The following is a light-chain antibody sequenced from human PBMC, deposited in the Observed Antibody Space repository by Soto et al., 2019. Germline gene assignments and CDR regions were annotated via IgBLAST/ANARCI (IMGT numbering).Light chain of an antibody. CDR3: SSYTSSSTYV. CDR2: DVS. V-gene: IGLV2-14*01. J-gene: IGLJ1*01. Sequence: QSALTQPASVSGSPGQSITISCTGTSSDVGGYNYVSWYQQEPGKAPKLLIYDVSNRPSGVSNRFSGSKSGNTASLTISGLQAEVEADYYCSSYTSSSTYVFGTGTKLTVL. CDR1: SSDVGGYNY.